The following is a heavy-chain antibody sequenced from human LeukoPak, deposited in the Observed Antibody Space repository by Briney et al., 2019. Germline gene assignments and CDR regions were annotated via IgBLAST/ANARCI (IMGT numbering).Heavy chain of an antibody. D-gene: IGHD3-16*01. V-gene: IGHV4-39*07. Sequence: PSETLSLTCTVSGGSISSSSYYWGWIRQPPGKGLEWIGSIYYSGSTYYNPSLKSRVTISVDTSKNQFSLKLSSVTAADTAVYYCARDGGRPSFDYWGQGTLVTVSS. CDR3: ARDGGRPSFDY. CDR1: GGSISSSSYY. CDR2: IYYSGST. J-gene: IGHJ4*02.